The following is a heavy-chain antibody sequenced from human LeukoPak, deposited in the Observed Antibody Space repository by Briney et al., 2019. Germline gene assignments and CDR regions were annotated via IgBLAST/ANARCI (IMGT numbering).Heavy chain of an antibody. J-gene: IGHJ4*02. D-gene: IGHD3-9*01. CDR3: ARDHDWAFDL. V-gene: IGHV3-48*02. CDR1: GFPFSSYV. CDR2: INHNAEMI. Sequence: GGSLRLSCEASGFPFSSYVMSWVRQAPGKGPEWIAYINHNAEMILYPDFVKGRFTISRDNAKNSLYLQMTALRDEDTAIYYCARDHDWAFDLWGQGTLVTVSS.